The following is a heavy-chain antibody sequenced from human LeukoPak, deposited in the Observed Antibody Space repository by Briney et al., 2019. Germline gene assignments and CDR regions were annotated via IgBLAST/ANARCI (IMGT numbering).Heavy chain of an antibody. J-gene: IGHJ4*02. V-gene: IGHV3-74*01. CDR1: GFTFSSYW. D-gene: IGHD3-22*01. CDR2: INSDGSST. CDR3: ARDQSLFYYDSSGPGDY. Sequence: GGSLRLSCAASGFTFSSYWMHWVRQAPGKGLVWVSRINSDGSSTSYADSVKGRFTISRDNAKNSLYLQMNSLRAEDTAVYYCARDQSLFYYDSSGPGDYWGQGTPVTVSS.